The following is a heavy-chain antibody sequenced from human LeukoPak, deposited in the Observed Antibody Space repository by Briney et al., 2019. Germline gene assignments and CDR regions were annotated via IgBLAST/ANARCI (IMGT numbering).Heavy chain of an antibody. Sequence: GGSLRLYCAAYGFTFSSYAMSWVRQAPGKGLGWVSAISGSGGTTYYADSVKGRFTISRDNSKNTLYLQMNSLRAEDTAVYYCAKDIRGIDAFDIWGQGTMVTVSS. CDR3: AKDIRGIDAFDI. D-gene: IGHD3-10*01. J-gene: IGHJ3*02. CDR1: GFTFSSYA. V-gene: IGHV3-23*01. CDR2: ISGSGGTT.